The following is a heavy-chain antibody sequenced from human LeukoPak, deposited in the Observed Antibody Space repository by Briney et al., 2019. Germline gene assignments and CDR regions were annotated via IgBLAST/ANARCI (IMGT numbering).Heavy chain of an antibody. CDR3: VRSRGYFDC. V-gene: IGHV3-74*01. J-gene: IGHJ4*02. Sequence: GGSLRLSCAASGFTLSSSWMHWVRQVPGKGLVWVSRINNDGSTAYADSVKGRFTISRDSAKNTLYLQMNSLRAGDTAVYYCVRSRGYFDCWGQGTLVTVSS. CDR2: INNDGST. CDR1: GFTLSSSW.